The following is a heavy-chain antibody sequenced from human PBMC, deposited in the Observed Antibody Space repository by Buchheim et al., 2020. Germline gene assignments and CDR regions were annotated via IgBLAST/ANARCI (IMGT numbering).Heavy chain of an antibody. CDR1: GGSFSGYY. CDR2: INHSGST. J-gene: IGHJ4*02. Sequence: QVQLQQWGAGLLKPSETLSLTCAVYGGSFSGYYWSWIRQPPGKGLEWIGEINHSGSTNYNPSLKSRVTISVDTSKNQFSLKLSSVTAADTAVYYCARGQSAAAGGRWYYFDYWGQGTL. D-gene: IGHD6-13*01. V-gene: IGHV4-34*01. CDR3: ARGQSAAAGGRWYYFDY.